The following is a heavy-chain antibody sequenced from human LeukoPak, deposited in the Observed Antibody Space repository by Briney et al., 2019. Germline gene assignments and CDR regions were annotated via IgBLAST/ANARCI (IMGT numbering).Heavy chain of an antibody. CDR2: INHSGST. CDR3: ARADYYDSSGYYGNYYYYGMDV. V-gene: IGHV4-34*01. J-gene: IGHJ6*02. D-gene: IGHD3-22*01. Sequence: SETLSLTCAVYGGSFSGYYWSWIRQPPGKGLEWIGEINHSGSTNYNPSLKSRVTISVDTSKNQFSLKLSSVTAADTAVYYCARADYYDSSGYYGNYYYYGMDVWGLGTTVTVSS. CDR1: GGSFSGYY.